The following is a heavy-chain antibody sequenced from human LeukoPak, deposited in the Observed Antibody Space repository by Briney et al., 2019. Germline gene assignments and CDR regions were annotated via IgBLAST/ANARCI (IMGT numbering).Heavy chain of an antibody. D-gene: IGHD3-10*01. Sequence: SETLSLTCTVFSDSISSYYWSWIRQPAGKGLEWIGHIFTSGNTNYNPSLKSRVTMSVDTSKNQFSLKLSSVTAADTAVYYCARAYYGSGSYYNVAWFDPWGQGTLVTVSS. J-gene: IGHJ5*02. CDR2: IFTSGNT. V-gene: IGHV4-4*07. CDR1: SDSISSYY. CDR3: ARAYYGSGSYYNVAWFDP.